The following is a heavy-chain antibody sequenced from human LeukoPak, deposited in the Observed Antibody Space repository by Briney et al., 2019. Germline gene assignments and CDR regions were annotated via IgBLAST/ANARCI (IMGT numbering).Heavy chain of an antibody. D-gene: IGHD3-22*01. CDR3: ARVRLYYYDSSGYYGGFDY. CDR2: IYTSGST. Sequence: PSETLSLTCTVSGGSISSGSYYWSWIRQPAGKGLEWIGRIYTSGSTNYNPSLKGRVTISVDTSKNQFSLKLSSVTAADTAVYYCARVRLYYYDSSGYYGGFDYWGQGTLVTVSS. J-gene: IGHJ4*02. CDR1: GGSISSGSYY. V-gene: IGHV4-61*02.